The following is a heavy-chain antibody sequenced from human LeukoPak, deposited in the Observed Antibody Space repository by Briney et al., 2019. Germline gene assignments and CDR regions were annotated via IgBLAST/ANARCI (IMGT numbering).Heavy chain of an antibody. CDR2: ISWNSGSI. Sequence: GRSLRLSCAASGFTFDDYAMHWVRQPPGKGLEWVSGISWNSGSIGYADSVKGRFTISRDNAKNSLYLQRNSLRAEDMALYYCAKGSNYDILTGPSADPWGQGTLVTVSS. J-gene: IGHJ5*02. D-gene: IGHD3-9*01. CDR3: AKGSNYDILTGPSADP. CDR1: GFTFDDYA. V-gene: IGHV3-9*03.